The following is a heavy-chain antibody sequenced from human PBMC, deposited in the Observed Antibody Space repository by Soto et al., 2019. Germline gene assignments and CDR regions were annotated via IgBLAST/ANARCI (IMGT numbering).Heavy chain of an antibody. J-gene: IGHJ5*02. CDR1: GYTFTSYD. Sequence: ASVKVSCKASGYTFTSYDINWVRQATGQGLEWMGWMNPNSGNTGYAQKFQGRVTMTRNTSISTAYMELSSLRSEDTAVYYCARGSNGYCISTSCPQFDPWGKGALVTVSS. CDR3: ARGSNGYCISTSCPQFDP. D-gene: IGHD2-2*01. V-gene: IGHV1-8*01. CDR2: MNPNSGNT.